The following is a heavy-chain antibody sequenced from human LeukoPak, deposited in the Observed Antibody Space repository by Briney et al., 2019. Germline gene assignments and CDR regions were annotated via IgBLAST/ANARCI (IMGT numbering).Heavy chain of an antibody. CDR1: GFTFSNAW. CDR3: VRDPDALDY. J-gene: IGHJ4*02. CDR2: IRSSGSPI. Sequence: SGGSLRLSCAASGFTFSNAWMNWVRQAPGKGLEWVSYIRSSGSPIYYADSVKGRFTISRDNAKNSVYLQMNSLRDEDTAVYYCVRDPDALDYWGQGTLVTVSS. V-gene: IGHV3-48*02.